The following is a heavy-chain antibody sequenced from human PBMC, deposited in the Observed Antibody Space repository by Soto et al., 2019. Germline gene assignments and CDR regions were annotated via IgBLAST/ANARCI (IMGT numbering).Heavy chain of an antibody. J-gene: IGHJ4*02. CDR2: INPSGGST. CDR1: GYTLTSYY. CDR3: ARGDYDVLTGHYPLDN. D-gene: IGHD3-9*01. Sequence: QVQLVQSGAEVKKPGASVKVSCKASGYTLTSYYMHWVRQAPGQGLAWMGIINPSGGSTSYAQNYQGRITMTRDTSTTTVYMELSSLRSEDTAVYFCARGDYDVLTGHYPLDNWGQGTLVTVSS. V-gene: IGHV1-46*01.